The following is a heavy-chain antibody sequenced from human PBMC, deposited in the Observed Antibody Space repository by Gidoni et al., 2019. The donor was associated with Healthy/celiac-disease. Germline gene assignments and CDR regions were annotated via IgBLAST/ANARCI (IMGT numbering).Heavy chain of an antibody. D-gene: IGHD1-26*01. J-gene: IGHJ4*02. CDR3: AKEGYSGSYYGSDY. Sequence: EVQPLESGGGLVQPGGSPRPSCPASGSPLSSYALRRVRQAPGQGLEWVSAISSSGGSTYYAGSVKGRFTITSDYSKNTLYLQMNSLRAEDTAVYYWAKEGYSGSYYGSDYWGQGTLVTVSS. V-gene: IGHV3-23*01. CDR2: ISSSGGST. CDR1: GSPLSSYA.